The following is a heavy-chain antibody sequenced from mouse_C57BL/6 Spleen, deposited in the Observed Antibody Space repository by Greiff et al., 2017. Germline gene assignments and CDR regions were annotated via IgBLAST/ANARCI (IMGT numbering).Heavy chain of an antibody. CDR1: GYSFTDYN. Sequence: VQLKESGPELVKPGASVKISCKASGYSFTDYNMNWVKQSNGKSLEWIGVINPNYGTTSYNQKFKGKATLTVDPSASTAYMQLNSLTSEDSAVYYGARSDYGSSYGYWYFDVWGTGTTVTVSS. V-gene: IGHV1-39*01. CDR2: INPNYGTT. D-gene: IGHD1-1*01. CDR3: ARSDYGSSYGYWYFDV. J-gene: IGHJ1*03.